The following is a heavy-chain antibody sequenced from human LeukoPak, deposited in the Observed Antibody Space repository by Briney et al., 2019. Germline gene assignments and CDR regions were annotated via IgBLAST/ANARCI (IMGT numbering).Heavy chain of an antibody. Sequence: SETLSLTCAVYGGSFSGYYWSWIRQPPGKGLEWIGEINHSGSTYCNPSLKSRVTISVDTSMKQFSLKLSSVTAADTAVYYCARGVRIAVAGPHLDYWGQGTLVTVSA. CDR1: GGSFSGYY. CDR3: ARGVRIAVAGPHLDY. V-gene: IGHV4-34*01. CDR2: INHSGST. D-gene: IGHD6-19*01. J-gene: IGHJ4*02.